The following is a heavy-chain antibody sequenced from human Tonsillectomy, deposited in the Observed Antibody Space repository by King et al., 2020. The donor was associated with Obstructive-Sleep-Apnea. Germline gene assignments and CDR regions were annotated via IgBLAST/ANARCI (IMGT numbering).Heavy chain of an antibody. CDR1: GYTFTTYG. V-gene: IGHV1-18*04. J-gene: IGHJ4*02. CDR3: AKVEGQRGSGTWYYFDY. Sequence: QLVQSGAEVKKPGASVTVSCKASGYTFTTYGFSWGRQAPGQGVEWRGWISTYNGNTKYTQKLQGRGTMTTDTSTSTAYMELRSLRSDDTAAYYCAKVEGQRGSGTWYYFDYWGQGTLVTVSS. D-gene: IGHD3-10*01. CDR2: ISTYNGNT.